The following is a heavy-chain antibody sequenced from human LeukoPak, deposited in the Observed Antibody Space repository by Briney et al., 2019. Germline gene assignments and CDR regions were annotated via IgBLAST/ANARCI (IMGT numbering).Heavy chain of an antibody. J-gene: IGHJ2*01. D-gene: IGHD3-3*01. CDR2: IYYSGST. V-gene: IGHV4-59*01. CDR3: ARGAEDYDFWSGYQGLYWYFDL. Sequence: SETLSLTCTVSGGSISSYYWSWIRQPPGKGLEWIGYIYYSGSTNYNPSLKSRVTISVDTSKNQFSLKLSSVTAADTAVYYCARGAEDYDFWSGYQGLYWYFDLWGRGTLVTVSS. CDR1: GGSISSYY.